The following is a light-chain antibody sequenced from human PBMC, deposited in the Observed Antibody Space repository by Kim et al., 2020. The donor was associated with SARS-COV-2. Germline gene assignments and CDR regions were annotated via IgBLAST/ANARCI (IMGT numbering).Light chain of an antibody. J-gene: IGKJ1*01. CDR2: GAS. CDR1: QSVSSNC. Sequence: PGHSTPLSVRARQSVSSNCLAWYQHQPGQAPRLLIYGASSRATGIPDRFSGSGSGTDFTLIITGLEPEDFAVYYCQQYSSSPATFGQGTKVDIK. V-gene: IGKV3-20*01. CDR3: QQYSSSPAT.